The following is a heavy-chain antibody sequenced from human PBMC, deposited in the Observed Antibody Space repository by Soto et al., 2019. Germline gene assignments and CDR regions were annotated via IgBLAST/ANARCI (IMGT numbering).Heavy chain of an antibody. V-gene: IGHV2-5*02. CDR3: AHTEGLLWFGEFLEPAYNWFDP. J-gene: IGHJ5*02. CDR1: GFSLSTSGVG. D-gene: IGHD3-10*01. Sequence: QITLKESGPTLVKPTQTLTLTCTFSGFSLSTSGVGVGWIRQPPGKALEWLALIYWDDDKRYSPSLKSRLTITNDSSPTXXVXTXXTMDPVDTATYYCAHTEGLLWFGEFLEPAYNWFDPWGQGTLVTVSS. CDR2: IYWDDDK.